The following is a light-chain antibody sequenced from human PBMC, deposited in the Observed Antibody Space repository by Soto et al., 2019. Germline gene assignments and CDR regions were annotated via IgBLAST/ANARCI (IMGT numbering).Light chain of an antibody. CDR1: SSNIGENT. V-gene: IGLV1-44*01. Sequence: QSVLTQPPSASGTPGQRVTISCSGSSSNIGENTVNWFQQLPGTAPKLLIYSNYQRPSGVPDRFSGSRSGTSASLAISGLQSEDEADYSCAAWDDSLNAVVFGGGTKVTVL. CDR2: SNY. CDR3: AAWDDSLNAVV. J-gene: IGLJ2*01.